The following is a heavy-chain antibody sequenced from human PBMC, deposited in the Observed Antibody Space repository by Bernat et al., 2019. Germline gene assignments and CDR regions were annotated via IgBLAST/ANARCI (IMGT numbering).Heavy chain of an antibody. D-gene: IGHD3-10*01. J-gene: IGHJ3*02. Sequence: EVQLLESGGVLVQPGGSLRLSCAASGFTFSSYAMSWVRQAPGKGLEWVSAISGSGGSTYYADSVKGRFTISRDNSKNTLYLQMNSLRAEDTAVYYCAKDSKVSYGSGSYYHDAFDIWGQGTMVTVSS. CDR2: ISGSGGST. CDR1: GFTFSSYA. V-gene: IGHV3-23*01. CDR3: AKDSKVSYGSGSYYHDAFDI.